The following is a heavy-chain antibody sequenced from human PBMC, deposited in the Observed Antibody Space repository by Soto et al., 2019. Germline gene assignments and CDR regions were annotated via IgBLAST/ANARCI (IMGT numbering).Heavy chain of an antibody. V-gene: IGHV5-51*01. CDR1: GYSFTSYW. Sequence: GESLKISCKGSGYSFTSYWIGWVRQMPGKGLEWMGIIYPGDSDTRYSPSFQGQVTISADKSISTAYLQWSSLKASDTAMYYCARHVRLGGQLLFYDYYYYMDVWGKGTTVTVSS. CDR3: ARHVRLGGQLLFYDYYYYMDV. CDR2: IYPGDSDT. J-gene: IGHJ6*03. D-gene: IGHD2-2*01.